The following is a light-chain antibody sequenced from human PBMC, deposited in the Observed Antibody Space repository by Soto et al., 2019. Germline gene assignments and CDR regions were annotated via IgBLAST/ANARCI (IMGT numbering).Light chain of an antibody. CDR3: MQSLQTPWT. Sequence: DIVMTQSPLSLPVTPGEPASISCRSSQTLLYSIGYNYLDWYLQKPGQSPQLLISLGSDRASGVPDRFSGSGSGTDFTLKISRVEAEDVGVYYCMQSLQTPWTFGQGTNVGIK. CDR2: LGS. CDR1: QTLLYSIGYNY. J-gene: IGKJ1*01. V-gene: IGKV2-28*01.